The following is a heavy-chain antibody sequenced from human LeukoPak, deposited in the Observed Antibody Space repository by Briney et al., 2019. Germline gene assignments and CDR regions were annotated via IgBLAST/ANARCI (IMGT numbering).Heavy chain of an antibody. V-gene: IGHV4-39*07. CDR3: ARDLEYDYVWGSYPYYFDY. D-gene: IGHD3-16*01. CDR2: IYYSGST. J-gene: IGHJ4*02. CDR1: GGSISSSSYY. Sequence: SETLSLTCTVSGGSISSSSYYWGWIRQPPGKGLEWIGSIYYSGSTYYNPSLKSRVTISVDTSKNQFSLKLSSVTAADTAVYYCARDLEYDYVWGSYPYYFDYWGQGTLVTVSS.